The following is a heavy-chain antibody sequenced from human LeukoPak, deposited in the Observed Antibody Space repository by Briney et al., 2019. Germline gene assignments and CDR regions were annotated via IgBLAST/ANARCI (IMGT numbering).Heavy chain of an antibody. V-gene: IGHV3-30*18. D-gene: IGHD3-3*01. CDR2: ISHDGSNN. Sequence: PGGSLRLSCAASGFTFSNYGMHWVRQAPGKGLEWVVVISHDGSNNNYADSVKGRFTISRDNSKNTLYLQMNSLRAEDTAVYYCAKDLYYDFWSGYPPSFDYWGQGTLVTVSS. J-gene: IGHJ4*02. CDR3: AKDLYYDFWSGYPPSFDY. CDR1: GFTFSNYG.